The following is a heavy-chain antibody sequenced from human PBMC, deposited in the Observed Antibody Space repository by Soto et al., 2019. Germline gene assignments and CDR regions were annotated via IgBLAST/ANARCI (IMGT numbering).Heavy chain of an antibody. J-gene: IGHJ4*02. CDR3: AKDRGSGGIVTGTPDS. V-gene: IGHV3-23*01. CDR1: GFTVSSSA. Sequence: EVQLLESGGCLVQPGGSLRLSCVISGFTVSSSAMTWVRQAPGKGLEWVSTLSAGGSTYFAASVKGRFTISRNSSANTLYLQMGSLKAEDTAVYYCAKDRGSGGIVTGTPDSWGPGTLVTVSS. D-gene: IGHD3-9*01. CDR2: LSAGGST.